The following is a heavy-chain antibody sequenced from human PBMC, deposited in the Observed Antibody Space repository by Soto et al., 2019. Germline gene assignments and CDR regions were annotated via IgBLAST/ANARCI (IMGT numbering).Heavy chain of an antibody. D-gene: IGHD3-22*01. Sequence: QLQLQESGPGLVKPSETLSLTCRVSDGSMNSDSSYWGWIRQPPGKGLEWIGVINHSGSTYHNLSLKGVITMSVDASRNQLSLTLPSMTAADTAVYYCARLGGYVSVGYYYLWDSWGQGTLVTVSS. V-gene: IGHV4-39*01. CDR1: DGSMNSDSSY. CDR3: ARLGGYVSVGYYYLWDS. CDR2: INHSGST. J-gene: IGHJ4*02.